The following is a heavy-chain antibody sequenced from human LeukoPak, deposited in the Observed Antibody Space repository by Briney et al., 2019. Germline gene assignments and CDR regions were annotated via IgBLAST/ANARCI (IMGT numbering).Heavy chain of an antibody. CDR2: INHSGST. CDR3: ARLQSDPEGFDY. Sequence: SETLSLTCAVYGGSFSGYYWSWIRQPPRKGLEWIGEINHSGSTNYNPSLKSRLTISLDTSQNQLYLKLSSVTAADTAVYYCARLQSDPEGFDYWGQGTLVTVSS. D-gene: IGHD1-14*01. J-gene: IGHJ4*02. V-gene: IGHV4-34*01. CDR1: GGSFSGYY.